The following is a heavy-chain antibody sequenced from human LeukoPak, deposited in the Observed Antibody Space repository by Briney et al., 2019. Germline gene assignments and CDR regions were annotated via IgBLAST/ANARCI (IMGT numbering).Heavy chain of an antibody. CDR3: ARDGSRDGRWTPHDS. J-gene: IGHJ4*02. D-gene: IGHD2-15*01. CDR2: ISDYNGNT. Sequence: APLKLSCKASGYTFTSYGISWVRQAPGHALEWRGWISDYNGNTNYAQKLQGRVTMATDTSTSTAYMELRSLRSDDAAVYYCARDGSRDGRWTPHDSWGQGTLVTVSS. CDR1: GYTFTSYG. V-gene: IGHV1-18*01.